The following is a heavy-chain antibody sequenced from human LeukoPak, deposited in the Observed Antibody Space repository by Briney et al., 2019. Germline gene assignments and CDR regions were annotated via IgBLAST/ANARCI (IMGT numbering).Heavy chain of an antibody. CDR1: GDSVSSNSAT. CDR2: TYYRSKWYY. V-gene: IGHV6-1*01. CDR3: ASDRDESVAGKSYYYYMDV. Sequence: SQTLSLTCAISGDSVSSNSATWNWIRQSPSKGLEWLGRTYYRSKWYYDYSLSVKSRISINPDITKNQFSLQLNSVTPEDTAGYYCASDRDESVAGKSYYYYMDVWGKGTTVTVSS. D-gene: IGHD6-19*01. J-gene: IGHJ6*03.